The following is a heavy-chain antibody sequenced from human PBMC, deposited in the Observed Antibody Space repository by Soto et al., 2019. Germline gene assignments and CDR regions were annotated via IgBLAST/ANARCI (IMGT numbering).Heavy chain of an antibody. CDR3: ATANWSHHYFDP. CDR1: GWSFSGYY. Sequence: SETLSLACAVYGWSFSGYYWSWLRQPPGKGLEWIGEINHSGSTNYNPSLKSRVTISVDTSKNQFSLKVTSVTAADTAVYYCATANWSHHYFDPWGQGTLVTVFS. J-gene: IGHJ5*02. D-gene: IGHD1-1*01. CDR2: INHSGST. V-gene: IGHV4-34*01.